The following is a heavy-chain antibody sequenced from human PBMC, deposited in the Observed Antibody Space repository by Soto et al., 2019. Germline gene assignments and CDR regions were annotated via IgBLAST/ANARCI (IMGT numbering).Heavy chain of an antibody. Sequence: SVKVSCKASGGTFSSYAISWVRQAPGQGLEWMGGIIPIFGTVNYAQKFQGRVTITADESTSTAYMELSSLRSEDTAVYYCARDLRYSGSYFKVTGFDPWGQGTLVTVSS. J-gene: IGHJ5*02. CDR2: IIPIFGTV. V-gene: IGHV1-69*13. CDR3: ARDLRYSGSYFKVTGFDP. CDR1: GGTFSSYA. D-gene: IGHD1-26*01.